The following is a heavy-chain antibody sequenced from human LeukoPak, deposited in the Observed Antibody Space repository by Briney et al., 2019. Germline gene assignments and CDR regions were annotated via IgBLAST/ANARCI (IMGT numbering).Heavy chain of an antibody. V-gene: IGHV3-30-3*01. CDR1: GFTFSSYA. D-gene: IGHD3-3*01. Sequence: PGGSLRLSCAASGFTFSSYAMHWVRQAPGKGLEWVAVISYDGSNKYYADSVKGRFTISRDNSKNTLYLQMNSLRAEDTAVYYCARDIGKFWSGSTYYYGMDVWGQGTTVTVSS. CDR2: ISYDGSNK. CDR3: ARDIGKFWSGSTYYYGMDV. J-gene: IGHJ6*02.